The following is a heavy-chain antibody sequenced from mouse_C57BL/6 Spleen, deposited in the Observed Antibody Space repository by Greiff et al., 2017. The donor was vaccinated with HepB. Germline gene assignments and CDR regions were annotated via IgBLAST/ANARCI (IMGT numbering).Heavy chain of an antibody. CDR3: ARQDYYGSNYFDY. V-gene: IGHV5-6*01. Sequence: EVQLVESGGDLVKPGGSLKLSCAASGFTFSSYGMSWVRQTPDKRLEWVATISSGGSYTYYPDSVKGRFTISRDNAKNTLYLQMSSLKSEDTAMYYCARQDYYGSNYFDYWGQGTTLTVSS. J-gene: IGHJ2*01. CDR2: ISSGGSYT. CDR1: GFTFSSYG. D-gene: IGHD1-1*01.